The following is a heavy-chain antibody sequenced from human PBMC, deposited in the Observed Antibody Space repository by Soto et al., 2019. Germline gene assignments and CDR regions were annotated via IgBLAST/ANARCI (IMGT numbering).Heavy chain of an antibody. CDR1: GGSISSSPYY. V-gene: IGHV4-39*01. CDR3: ARRDRPEGFYSYYYYMDV. CDR2: IYFSGGS. Sequence: PSETLSLTCTVSGGSISSSPYYWGWIRQPPGKGLEWIGSIYFSGGSHYNPSLKSRVTMSVDTSQNQFSVRLTSVTSSDTAVYYCARRDRPEGFYSYYYYMDVWGKGTTVTVSS. J-gene: IGHJ6*03.